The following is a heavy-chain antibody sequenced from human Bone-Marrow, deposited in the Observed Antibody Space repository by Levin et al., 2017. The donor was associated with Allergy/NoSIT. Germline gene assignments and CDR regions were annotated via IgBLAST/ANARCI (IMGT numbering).Heavy chain of an antibody. J-gene: IGHJ4*02. CDR1: GGSISSYY. CDR3: ARGGNSSGCYSFDY. CDR2: IYYSGST. D-gene: IGHD6-19*01. V-gene: IGHV4-59*01. Sequence: PSETLSLTCTVSGGSISSYYWSWIRQPPGKGLEWIGYIYYSGSTNYNPSLKSRVTISVDTSKNQFSLKLSSVTAADTAVYYCARGGNSSGCYSFDYWGQGTLVTVSS.